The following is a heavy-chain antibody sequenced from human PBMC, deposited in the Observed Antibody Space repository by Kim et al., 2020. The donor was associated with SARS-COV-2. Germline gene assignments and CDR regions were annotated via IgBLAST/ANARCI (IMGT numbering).Heavy chain of an antibody. D-gene: IGHD1-26*01. Sequence: SETLSLTCTVSGGSISSSSYYWGWIRQPPGKGLEWIGSIYYSGSTYYNPSLKSRVTISVDTSKNQFSLKLSSVTAADTAVYYCARNIVGATWFDPWGQGTLVTVSS. V-gene: IGHV4-39*01. CDR2: IYYSGST. CDR1: GGSISSSSYY. J-gene: IGHJ5*02. CDR3: ARNIVGATWFDP.